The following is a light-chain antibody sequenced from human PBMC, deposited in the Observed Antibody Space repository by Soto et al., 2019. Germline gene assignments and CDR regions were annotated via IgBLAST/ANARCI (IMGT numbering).Light chain of an antibody. CDR3: TSYRSGSTPVV. CDR1: SSDVGGYNY. J-gene: IGLJ2*01. V-gene: IGLV2-14*01. Sequence: QSALTQPASVSGSPGQSITISCTGSSSDVGGYNYVSWYQQHPGKAPKLMINEVSNRPSGVSNRFSGSKSGNTASLTISGLQAEDEADYYCTSYRSGSTPVVFGGGTKLPS. CDR2: EVS.